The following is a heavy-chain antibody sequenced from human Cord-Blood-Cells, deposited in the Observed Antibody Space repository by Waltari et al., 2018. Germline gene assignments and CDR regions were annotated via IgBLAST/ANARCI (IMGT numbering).Heavy chain of an antibody. CDR1: GGSFSGYY. D-gene: IGHD3-22*01. CDR3: ARRYYYDSSGYSNLFDI. J-gene: IGHJ3*02. V-gene: IGHV4-34*01. CDR2: INHSGST. Sequence: QVQLQQWGAGLLKPSETLSLTCAVYGGSFSGYYWSWIRQPPWKGLEWIGEINHSGSTNYNPSLKSRVTISVDTSKNQFSLKLSSVTAADTAVYYCARRYYYDSSGYSNLFDIWGQGTMVTVSS.